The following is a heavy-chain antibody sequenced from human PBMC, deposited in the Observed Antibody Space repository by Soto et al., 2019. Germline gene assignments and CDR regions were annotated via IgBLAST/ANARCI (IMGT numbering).Heavy chain of an antibody. CDR3: TRDASRDSSARGWFDP. V-gene: IGHV3-21*02. D-gene: IGHD6-13*01. J-gene: IGHJ5*02. CDR2: ISSNSAYI. Sequence: EVQLVESGGGLVKPGGSLRLSCAASGFTFRSFTMNWVRQAPGKGLEWVSTISSNSAYIYYTDALRGRFTISRDNAKNSLHLQRNSLRAEDTAAYYCTRDASRDSSARGWFDPWGQGTLVTVSS. CDR1: GFTFRSFT.